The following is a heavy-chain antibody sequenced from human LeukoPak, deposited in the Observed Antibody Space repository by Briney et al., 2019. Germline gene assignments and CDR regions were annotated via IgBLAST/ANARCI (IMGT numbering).Heavy chain of an antibody. CDR2: ISGSAGST. Sequence: GASLRLSCAASGFTFSSYAMGWVRQAPGKGLEWVSAISGSAGSTYYADSLRGRFTISRDNSRNTLLLQMNSLRADDTATYYCAKVVLAAAMNWGQGTLVTVSS. D-gene: IGHD6-13*01. CDR1: GFTFSSYA. J-gene: IGHJ4*02. CDR3: AKVVLAAAMN. V-gene: IGHV3-23*01.